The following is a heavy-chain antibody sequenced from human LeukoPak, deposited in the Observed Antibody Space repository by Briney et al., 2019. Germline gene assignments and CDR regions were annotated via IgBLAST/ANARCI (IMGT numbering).Heavy chain of an antibody. CDR3: ARVPLKNCGGDCPFFDY. CDR1: GGSISSGDYY. V-gene: IGHV4-30-4*01. D-gene: IGHD2-21*02. CDR2: IYYSGST. Sequence: PSETLSLTCTVSGGSISSGDYYWRWIRQPPGKGLEWIGYIYYSGSTYYNPSLKSRVTISVDTSKNQFSLKLSSVTAADTAAYYCARVPLKNCGGDCPFFDYWGQGTLVTVSS. J-gene: IGHJ4*02.